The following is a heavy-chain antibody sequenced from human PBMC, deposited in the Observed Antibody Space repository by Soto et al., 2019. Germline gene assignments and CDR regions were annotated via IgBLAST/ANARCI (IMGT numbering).Heavy chain of an antibody. D-gene: IGHD5-12*01. CDR1: GFTFSSYS. V-gene: IGHV3-21*01. J-gene: IGHJ4*02. CDR2: ISSSSSYI. CDR3: ARGYSGYDNWWDY. Sequence: GGSLRLSCAASGFTFSSYSMNWVRQAPGKGLEWVSSISSSSSYIYYADSVKGRFTISRDNAKNSLYLQMNSLRAEDTAVYYCARGYSGYDNWWDYWGQGTLVTVSS.